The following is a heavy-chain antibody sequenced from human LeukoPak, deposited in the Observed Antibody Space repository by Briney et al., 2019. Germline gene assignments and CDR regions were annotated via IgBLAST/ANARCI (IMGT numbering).Heavy chain of an antibody. Sequence: PGGSLRLSCAASGFTFRDYYMSWIRQAPGKGLEWVSYISSSGSTIYYADSVKGRFTISRDNAKNSLYLQMNSLRAEDTAVYYCARETVPYYGGVYYFDYWGQGTLVTVSS. D-gene: IGHD2/OR15-2a*01. CDR2: ISSSGSTI. J-gene: IGHJ4*02. V-gene: IGHV3-11*04. CDR1: GFTFRDYY. CDR3: ARETVPYYGGVYYFDY.